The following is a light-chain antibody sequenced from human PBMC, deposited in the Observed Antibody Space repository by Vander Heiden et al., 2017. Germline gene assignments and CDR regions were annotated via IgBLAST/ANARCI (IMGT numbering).Light chain of an antibody. Sequence: LTPPPSVSVSPGQTARITCTGDALPKKVACWYQQKSGQAPVLVIFEDTKRPSGIPKRFAGSSSGTLATLTISGAQVEDEADYYCYSTDSSGNQGVFGGGTKVTVL. CDR3: YSTDSSGNQGV. CDR2: EDT. V-gene: IGLV3-10*01. J-gene: IGLJ3*02. CDR1: ALPKKV.